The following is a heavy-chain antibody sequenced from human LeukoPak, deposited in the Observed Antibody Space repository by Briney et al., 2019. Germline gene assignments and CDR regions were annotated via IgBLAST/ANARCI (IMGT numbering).Heavy chain of an antibody. D-gene: IGHD6-19*01. CDR2: IYYSGST. J-gene: IGHJ4*02. CDR1: GGSISSSSYY. Sequence: PSETLSLTCTVSGGSISSSSYYWGWIRQPPGKGLEWIGSIYYSGSTYYNPALKSRVTISIDTSKNQCPLQLSSVTAADTAVYYCASHSSGWYGLVEYDSDYWGQGTLVTVSS. V-gene: IGHV4-39*01. CDR3: ASHSSGWYGLVEYDSDY.